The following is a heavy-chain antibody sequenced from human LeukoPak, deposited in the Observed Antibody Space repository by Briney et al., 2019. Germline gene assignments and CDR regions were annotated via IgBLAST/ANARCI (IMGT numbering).Heavy chain of an antibody. CDR1: GFTVSSNY. Sequence: GGSLRLSCAASGFTVSSNYMSWVRQAPGKGLEWVSVIYSGGSTYYADSVKGRFTISRDNSKNTLYLQMNSLRAEDTAVYYCARDKRCEFYYYYGMDVWGQGTTVTVSS. CDR2: IYSGGST. J-gene: IGHJ6*02. V-gene: IGHV3-53*01. CDR3: ARDKRCEFYYYYGMDV.